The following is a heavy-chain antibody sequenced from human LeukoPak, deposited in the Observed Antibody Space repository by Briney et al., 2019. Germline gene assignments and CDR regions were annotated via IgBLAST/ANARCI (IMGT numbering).Heavy chain of an antibody. CDR1: GYTFTGYN. J-gene: IGHJ6*03. CDR3: ARDRIAAAGFSHYYYMDV. CDR2: INPNSGGT. V-gene: IGHV1-2*02. D-gene: IGHD6-13*01. Sequence: ASVKVSCKASGYTFTGYNMHWVRQAPGQGLEWMGWINPNSGGTNYAQKFQGRVTMTRDTSISTAYMDLSRLRSDDTAVYYCARDRIAAAGFSHYYYMDVWGKGTTVTVSS.